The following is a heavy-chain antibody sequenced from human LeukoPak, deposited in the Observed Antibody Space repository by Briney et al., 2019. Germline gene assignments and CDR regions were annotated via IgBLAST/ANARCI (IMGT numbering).Heavy chain of an antibody. CDR3: ARGRAGEIATDYYYYYMDV. D-gene: IGHD6-13*01. Sequence: GGSLRLSCAASGFTFSSYWMSWVRQAPGKGLEWVANIKQDGSEKYYVDSVKGRFTISRDNAKNSLYLQMNSLRAEDTALYYCARGRAGEIATDYYYYYMDVWGKGTTVTVSS. CDR2: IKQDGSEK. CDR1: GFTFSSYW. J-gene: IGHJ6*03. V-gene: IGHV3-7*03.